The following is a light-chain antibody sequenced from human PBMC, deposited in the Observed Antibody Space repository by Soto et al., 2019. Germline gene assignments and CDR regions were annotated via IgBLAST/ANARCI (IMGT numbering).Light chain of an antibody. J-gene: IGLJ2*01. CDR2: DVD. Sequence: QSALTQPASVSGSPGQSITISCTGTSSDVGGYHYVSWYQHHPGKAPKLMIYDVDNRPSGVSNRFSGSKSGNTASLTISGLQAEDEAYYYCNSYTSSSTYVVFGGGTQLTVL. CDR1: SSDVGGYHY. V-gene: IGLV2-14*03. CDR3: NSYTSSSTYVV.